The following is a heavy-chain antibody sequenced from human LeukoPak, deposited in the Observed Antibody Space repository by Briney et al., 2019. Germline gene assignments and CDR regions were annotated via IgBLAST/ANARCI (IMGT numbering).Heavy chain of an antibody. D-gene: IGHD4-23*01. CDR1: GFMFGHYG. CDR3: AKESLRDYGGQNYFYSYMDV. CDR2: VRHDGNNK. V-gene: IGHV3-30*02. J-gene: IGHJ6*03. Sequence: GGSLRLSCAASGFMFGHYGLHWVRRAPGKGLEWVSFVRHDGNNKDYADSVKGRFTIPRDKAENTLYLKMNSLRAEDTAVYFCAKESLRDYGGQNYFYSYMDVWGKGTTVTVSS.